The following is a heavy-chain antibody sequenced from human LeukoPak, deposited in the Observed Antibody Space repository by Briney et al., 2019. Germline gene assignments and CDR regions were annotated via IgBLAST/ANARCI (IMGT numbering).Heavy chain of an antibody. Sequence: GGSLRLSCAASGFTFSSYGMHWVRQAPGKGLEWVAFIRYDGSNKYYADSVKGRFTISRDNAKNSLYLQMNSLRAEDTALYHCARDMYPYGGNSEGGYWGQGTLVTVSS. V-gene: IGHV3-30*02. CDR3: ARDMYPYGGNSEGGY. CDR2: IRYDGSNK. D-gene: IGHD4-23*01. CDR1: GFTFSSYG. J-gene: IGHJ4*02.